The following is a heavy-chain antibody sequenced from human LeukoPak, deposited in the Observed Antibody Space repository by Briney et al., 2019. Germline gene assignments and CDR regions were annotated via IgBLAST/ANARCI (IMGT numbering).Heavy chain of an antibody. CDR1: GFTFSSFG. V-gene: IGHV3-21*01. Sequence: GGSLRLSCAASGFTFSSFGMTWVRQAPGKGLESVSSISSTSSYIYYAGSVRGRFTISRDNAKNSLYLQMNSLRAEDTAVYYCAKYSSGWPYYMDVWGKGTTVTVSS. CDR3: AKYSSGWPYYMDV. J-gene: IGHJ6*03. D-gene: IGHD6-19*01. CDR2: ISSTSSYI.